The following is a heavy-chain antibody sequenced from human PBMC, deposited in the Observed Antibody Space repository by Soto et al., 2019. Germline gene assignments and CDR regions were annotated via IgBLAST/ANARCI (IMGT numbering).Heavy chain of an antibody. CDR2: IIPVFGTA. CDR1: GGTFSSYT. Sequence: QVQLVQSGAEVKKPGSSVKVSCKSSGGTFSSYTISWVRQAPGQGLEWMGGIIPVFGTANYAQKFQGRVTFTADESTSTAYMELSSLRSDDTAVFFCARDRGGKGHYYHGLDVWGQGTTVTVSS. CDR3: ARDRGGKGHYYHGLDV. J-gene: IGHJ6*02. D-gene: IGHD3-10*01. V-gene: IGHV1-69*12.